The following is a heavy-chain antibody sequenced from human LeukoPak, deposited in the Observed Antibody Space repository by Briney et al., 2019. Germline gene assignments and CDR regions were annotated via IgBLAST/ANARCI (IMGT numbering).Heavy chain of an antibody. J-gene: IGHJ4*02. CDR2: IKLDGSEK. CDR1: GFSFGKYW. D-gene: IGHD4-11*01. CDR3: ARESEDYGNSARGFDY. V-gene: IGHV3-7*03. Sequence: PGGSLRLSCVASGFSFGKYWMSWVRQAPGKGLEWVANIKLDGSEKNYVDSVKGRFTISRDNTKNSLYLQMNSLRAEDTAVYYCARESEDYGNSARGFDYWGQGTLVTVSS.